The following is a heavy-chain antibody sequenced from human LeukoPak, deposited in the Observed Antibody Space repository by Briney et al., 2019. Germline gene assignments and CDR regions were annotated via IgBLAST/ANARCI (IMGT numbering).Heavy chain of an antibody. V-gene: IGHV1-24*01. CDR1: GYTLTELS. J-gene: IGHJ4*02. D-gene: IGHD1-26*01. Sequence: GASVKVSCKVSGYTLTELSMHWVRQAPGKGLEWMGGFDPEDGETIYAQKLQGRVTMTEDTSTDTAYMELSSLRSEDTAVYYCATPYLRYSGSYPFDYWGQGTLVTVSS. CDR2: FDPEDGET. CDR3: ATPYLRYSGSYPFDY.